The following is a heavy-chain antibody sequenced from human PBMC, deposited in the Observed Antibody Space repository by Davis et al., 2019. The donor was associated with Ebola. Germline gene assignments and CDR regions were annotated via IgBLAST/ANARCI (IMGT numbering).Heavy chain of an antibody. CDR1: GDSIRSSNW. CDR2: ISHTGST. CDR3: ARALPRYCSSTSCQRGGWFDP. V-gene: IGHV4-4*02. D-gene: IGHD2-2*01. J-gene: IGHJ5*02. Sequence: SETLSLTCAVSGDSIRSSNWWSWVRQTPGKGLEWIGEISHTGSTTYSQSLKGRVTMSLDTSKNQFSLKVTSVTAADTAVYYCARALPRYCSSTSCQRGGWFDPWGQGTLVTVSS.